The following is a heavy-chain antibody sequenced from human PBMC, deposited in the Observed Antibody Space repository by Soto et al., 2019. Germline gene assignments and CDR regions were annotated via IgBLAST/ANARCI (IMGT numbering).Heavy chain of an antibody. D-gene: IGHD4-17*01. CDR2: IWYDGSNK. CDR1: GLTFSSYG. V-gene: IGHV3-33*01. CDR3: ARVDDYGDYGVAFDI. J-gene: IGHJ3*02. Sequence: QVKLVESGGGVVQPGRSLRLSCAASGLTFSSYGMHWVRQAPGKGLEWVAVIWYDGSNKYYADSVKGRFTISRDNSKNTLYLQMNSLRAEDTAVYYCARVDDYGDYGVAFDIWGQGTMVTVSS.